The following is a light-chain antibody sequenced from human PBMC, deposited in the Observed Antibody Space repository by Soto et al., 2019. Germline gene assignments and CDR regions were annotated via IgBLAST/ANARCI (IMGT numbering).Light chain of an antibody. Sequence: QSVLTQPPSASGTPGQSVTISCSGSSSNIGSHPVNWYQQLPGTAPKLLLYGDNQRPSGVPDRFSASKSGTSASLAISGLQSDDEAIYYCASWDNSLNGLYVFGVGTKLTVL. CDR3: ASWDNSLNGLYV. J-gene: IGLJ1*01. CDR2: GDN. V-gene: IGLV1-44*01. CDR1: SSNIGSHP.